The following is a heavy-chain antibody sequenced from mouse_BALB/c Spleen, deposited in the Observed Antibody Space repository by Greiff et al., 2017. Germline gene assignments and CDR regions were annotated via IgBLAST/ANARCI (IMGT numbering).Heavy chain of an antibody. D-gene: IGHD1-1*01. Sequence: EVQGVESGAELVKPGASVKLSCTASGFNIKDTYMHWVKQRPEQGLEWIGRVDPANDNTKYDPKFQGKATITSDTSSNTAYLQLSSLTSEDTAVYYCARWAYGTMDYWGQGTSVTVSS. J-gene: IGHJ4*01. CDR1: GFNIKDTY. CDR3: ARWAYGTMDY. V-gene: IGHV14-3*02. CDR2: VDPANDNT.